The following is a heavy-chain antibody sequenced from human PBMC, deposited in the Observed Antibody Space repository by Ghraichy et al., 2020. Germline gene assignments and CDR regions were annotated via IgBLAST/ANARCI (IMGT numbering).Heavy chain of an antibody. D-gene: IGHD2-2*02. V-gene: IGHV4-34*01. CDR2: INHSGST. CDR3: ARVERYCSSTSCYTHFDY. J-gene: IGHJ4*02. Sequence: GSLSLTCAVYGGSFSGYYWSWIRQPPGKGLEWIGEINHSGSTNYNPSLKSRVTISVDTSKNQFSLKLSSVTAADTAVYYCARVERYCSSTSCYTHFDYWGQGTLVTVSS. CDR1: GGSFSGYY.